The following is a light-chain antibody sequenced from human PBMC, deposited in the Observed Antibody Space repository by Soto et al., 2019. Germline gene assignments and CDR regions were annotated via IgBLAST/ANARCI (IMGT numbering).Light chain of an antibody. J-gene: IGKJ1*01. CDR3: LHYYEWPRWT. CDR1: QTIYSN. Sequence: EIVMTQSPATLSVSPGERATLSCRASQTIYSNVAWYQQRPGQPPRLLIYRASSRATGIPARFSGSGSGTEFTLTINSLQSEDFAVYYCLHYYEWPRWTFGQGTKVDI. V-gene: IGKV3-15*01. CDR2: RAS.